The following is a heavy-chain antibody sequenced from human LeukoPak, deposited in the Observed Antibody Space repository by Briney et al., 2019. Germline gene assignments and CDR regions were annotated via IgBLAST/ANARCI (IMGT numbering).Heavy chain of an antibody. CDR3: ARGLGRELDGAFDI. Sequence: WGSLTLSCAASGFIVSSNYMSWVRQAPGKGLEWVSVIYSGGRTYYGDSVKGRFTISRDNSRNTLYLQMNSLRAEDTAVYYCARGLGRELDGAFDIWGQGTMVTVSS. D-gene: IGHD3-10*01. J-gene: IGHJ3*02. CDR1: GFIVSSNY. V-gene: IGHV3-53*01. CDR2: IYSGGRT.